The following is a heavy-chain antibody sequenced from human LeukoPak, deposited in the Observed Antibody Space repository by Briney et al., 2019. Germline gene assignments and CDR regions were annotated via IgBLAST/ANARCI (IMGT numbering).Heavy chain of an antibody. CDR1: GGTFSSYT. J-gene: IGHJ6*03. V-gene: IGHV1-8*03. Sequence: ASVKVSCXASGGTFSSYTISWVRQATGQGLEWMGWMNPNSGNTGYAQKFQGRVTITRNTSISTAYMELSSLRSEDTAVYYCARSPARGDSSGYYSPDYYYYYMDVWGKGTTVTVSS. CDR2: MNPNSGNT. D-gene: IGHD3-22*01. CDR3: ARSPARGDSSGYYSPDYYYYYMDV.